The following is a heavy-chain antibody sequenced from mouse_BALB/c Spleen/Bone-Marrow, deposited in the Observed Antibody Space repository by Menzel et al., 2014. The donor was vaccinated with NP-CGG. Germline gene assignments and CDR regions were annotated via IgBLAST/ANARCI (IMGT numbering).Heavy chain of an antibody. CDR1: GFAFSGND. CDR3: ARQRGYAYAMDY. J-gene: IGHJ4*01. D-gene: IGHD2-2*01. V-gene: IGHV5-12-1*01. CDR2: ISSGGGST. Sequence: EVKLVESGGGLVKPGGSLKLSCAASGFAFSGNDMSWVRQTPEKRLEWVAYISSGGGSTYYPDTVEGRFTISRDNAKNTLYLQMNSLKSEDTAMCYCARQRGYAYAMDYWGQGTSVTVSS.